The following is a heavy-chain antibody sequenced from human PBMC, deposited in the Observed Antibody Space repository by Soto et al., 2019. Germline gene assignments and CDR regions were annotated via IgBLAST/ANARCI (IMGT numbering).Heavy chain of an antibody. J-gene: IGHJ6*03. CDR1: GYTFTSYG. D-gene: IGHD4-17*01. V-gene: IGHV1-18*01. CDR3: ARESWATVTTYYYYYYMDV. CDR2: ISAYNGNT. Sequence: ASVKVSCKASGYTFTSYGISWVRQAPGQGLEWMGWISAYNGNTNYAQKLQGRVTMTTDTSTSTAYMELRSLRSDDTAVYYCARESWATVTTYYYYYYMDVWGKGTTVTVSS.